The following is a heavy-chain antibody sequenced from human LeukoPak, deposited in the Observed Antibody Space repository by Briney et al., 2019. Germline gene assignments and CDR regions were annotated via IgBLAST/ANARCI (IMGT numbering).Heavy chain of an antibody. CDR2: IYYSGST. CDR3: ARVGNIVVGDYYYMDV. D-gene: IGHD2-2*01. Sequence: PSETLSLTCIVSGGTISSYYWSWIRQPQGKGLERIGYIYYSGSTKYNPPLKSRVTISVDTSKNQFSLKLSSVPAADTAVYYCARVGNIVVGDYYYMDVWGKGTTVTVSS. CDR1: GGTISSYY. V-gene: IGHV4-59*01. J-gene: IGHJ6*03.